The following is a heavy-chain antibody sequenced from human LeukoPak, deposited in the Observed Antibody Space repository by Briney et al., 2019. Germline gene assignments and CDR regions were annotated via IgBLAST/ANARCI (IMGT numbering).Heavy chain of an antibody. CDR1: GFTFSSCA. CDR3: ARAGYCSGGRCYNDY. V-gene: IGHV3-64*01. CDR2: ISSNGGST. Sequence: AGGSLRLSCAASGFTFSSCAMHWVRQAPGKGLEYVSAISSNGGSTFYANSVKGRFTISRDNSKNTLYLQMGSLRAEDMAVYYCARAGYCSGGRCYNDYWGQGTLVTVSS. D-gene: IGHD2-15*01. J-gene: IGHJ4*02.